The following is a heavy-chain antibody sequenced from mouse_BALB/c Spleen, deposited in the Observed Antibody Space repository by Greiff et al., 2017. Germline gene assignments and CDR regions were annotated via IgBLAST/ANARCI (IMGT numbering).Heavy chain of an antibody. V-gene: IGHV3-2*02. Sequence: EVKLVESGPGLVKPSQSLSLTCTVTGYSITSDYAWNWIRQFPGNKLEWMGYISYSGSTSYNPSLKSRISITRDTSKNQFFLQLNSVTTEDTATYYCAARDYDGSWFAYWGQGTLVTVSA. J-gene: IGHJ3*01. CDR1: GYSITSDYA. CDR3: AARDYDGSWFAY. D-gene: IGHD2-4*01. CDR2: ISYSGST.